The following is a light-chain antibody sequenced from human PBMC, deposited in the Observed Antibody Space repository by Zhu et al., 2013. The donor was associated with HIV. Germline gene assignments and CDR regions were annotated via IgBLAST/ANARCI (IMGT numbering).Light chain of an antibody. V-gene: IGKV1-39*01. J-gene: IGKJ1*01. CDR2: TAS. CDR3: QQSYNTPQAT. Sequence: DIQMTQSPPSLSASVGDRVTITCRTSQTIGNYLNWYQQQPGKAPKLLIYTASSLQSGVPSRFSGSGSGTDFTLTITSLQPEDYATYYCQQSYNTPQATFGQGTKVELK. CDR1: QTIGNY.